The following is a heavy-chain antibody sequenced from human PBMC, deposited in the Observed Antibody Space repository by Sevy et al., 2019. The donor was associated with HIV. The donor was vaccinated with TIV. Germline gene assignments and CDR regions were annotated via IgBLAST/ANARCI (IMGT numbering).Heavy chain of an antibody. CDR3: AREGNSYDFQNYYGLDA. Sequence: GESLKISCAASGFTFSSHWLAWVRQAPGKGLEWVANINRDGSQKNHVDSVKGRFTISRDNARNLLYLQVSSLRPEDTAEYYCAREGNSYDFQNYYGLDAWGQGTTLTVSS. J-gene: IGHJ6*02. CDR1: GFTFSSHW. CDR2: INRDGSQK. D-gene: IGHD3-16*01. V-gene: IGHV3-7*01.